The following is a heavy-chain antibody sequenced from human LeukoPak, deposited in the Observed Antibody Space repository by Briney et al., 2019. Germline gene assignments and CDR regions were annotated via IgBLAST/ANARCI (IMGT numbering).Heavy chain of an antibody. V-gene: IGHV3-64D*06. J-gene: IGHJ3*02. CDR1: GFTFSNYA. CDR3: VKALGYCSGGSCLAFDI. D-gene: IGHD2-15*01. CDR2: ISRNGGST. Sequence: TGGSLRLSCSASGFTFSNYAMHWVRQAPRKGLEYVSAISRNGGSTYYADSVKGRFTISRDNSKNTLYLQMSSLRAEDTAVYYCVKALGYCSGGSCLAFDIWGQGTMVTVSS.